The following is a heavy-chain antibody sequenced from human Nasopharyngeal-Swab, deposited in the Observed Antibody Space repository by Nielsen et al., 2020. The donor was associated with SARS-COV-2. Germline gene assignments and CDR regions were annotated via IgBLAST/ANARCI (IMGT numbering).Heavy chain of an antibody. D-gene: IGHD3-3*01. CDR2: ISSSSSYI. Sequence: GGSLRLSCAASGFTFSSYSMNWVRQAPGKGLEWVSSISSSSSYIYYAGSVKGRFTISRDNAKNSLYLQMNSLRAEDTAVYYCAREGQIFGVVDYYYYGLDVWGQGTTVTVSS. J-gene: IGHJ6*02. V-gene: IGHV3-21*01. CDR3: AREGQIFGVVDYYYYGLDV. CDR1: GFTFSSYS.